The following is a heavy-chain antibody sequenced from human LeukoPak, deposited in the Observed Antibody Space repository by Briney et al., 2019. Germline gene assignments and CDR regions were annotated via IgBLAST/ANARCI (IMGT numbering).Heavy chain of an antibody. CDR2: INPNSGGT. CDR3: AKQSGYSPYNWFDP. CDR1: GYTFTGYY. D-gene: IGHD3-3*01. Sequence: GASVKVSCKASGYTFTGYYMHWVRQAPGQGLEWMGWINPNSGGTNYAQKFQGRVTMTRDTSISTAYMELSRLRSDDTAVYYCAKQSGYSPYNWFDPWGQGTLVTVSS. J-gene: IGHJ5*02. V-gene: IGHV1-2*02.